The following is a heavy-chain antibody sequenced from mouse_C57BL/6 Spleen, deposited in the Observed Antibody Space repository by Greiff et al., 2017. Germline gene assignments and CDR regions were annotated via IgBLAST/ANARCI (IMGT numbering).Heavy chain of an antibody. J-gene: IGHJ4*01. CDR1: GYTFTSYW. V-gene: IGHV1-72*01. Sequence: QVQLQQPGAELVKPGASVKLSCKASGYTFTSYWMHWVKQRPGRGLEWIGRIDPNSGGTKYNEKFKSKATLTVDKPSSTAYMQRSSLTSEDSAVYYCARWFLYSNYGESYAMGYWGQGTSVTVST. CDR3: ARWFLYSNYGESYAMGY. CDR2: IDPNSGGT. D-gene: IGHD2-5*01.